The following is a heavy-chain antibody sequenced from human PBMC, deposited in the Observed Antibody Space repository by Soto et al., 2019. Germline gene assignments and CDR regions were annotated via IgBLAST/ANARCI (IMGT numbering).Heavy chain of an antibody. CDR1: GGSMREYF. V-gene: IGHV4-59*01. CDR2: IYYLGST. J-gene: IGHJ4*02. CDR3: ARDGYDGSGSPYPAY. Sequence: PSETLSLTCSVSGGSMREYFWRWFRQSPGQGLGWIGYIYYLGSTDYNPSLKSRVTISVDTSKRQFSLRLTSVTAADTAVHYCARDGYDGSGSPYPAYWGPGTQVTVS. D-gene: IGHD3-10*01.